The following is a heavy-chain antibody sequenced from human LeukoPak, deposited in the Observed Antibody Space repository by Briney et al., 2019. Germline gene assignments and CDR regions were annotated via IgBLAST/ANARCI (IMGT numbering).Heavy chain of an antibody. D-gene: IGHD5-18*01. CDR1: GGSISSYY. Sequence: PSETLSFTCTVSGGSISSYYWSWIRQPAGKGLEWIGRIYTSGSTNYNPSLKSRVTMSVDTSKNQFSLKLSSVTAADTAVYYCARDTAMAPDYYFDYWGQGTLVTVSS. J-gene: IGHJ4*02. CDR2: IYTSGST. CDR3: ARDTAMAPDYYFDY. V-gene: IGHV4-4*07.